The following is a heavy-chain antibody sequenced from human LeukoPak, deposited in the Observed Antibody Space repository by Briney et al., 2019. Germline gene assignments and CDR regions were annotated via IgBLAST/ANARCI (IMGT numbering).Heavy chain of an antibody. Sequence: PSQTLSLTCAVSGGSISSGGYSWSWTRQPPGKGLEWIGYIYHSGSTYYNPSLKSRVTISVDRSKNQFSLKLSSVTAADTAVYYCARVDGSGSYQLFDYWGQGTLVTVSS. CDR3: ARVDGSGSYQLFDY. J-gene: IGHJ4*02. D-gene: IGHD3-10*01. CDR2: IYHSGST. V-gene: IGHV4-30-2*01. CDR1: GGSISSGGYS.